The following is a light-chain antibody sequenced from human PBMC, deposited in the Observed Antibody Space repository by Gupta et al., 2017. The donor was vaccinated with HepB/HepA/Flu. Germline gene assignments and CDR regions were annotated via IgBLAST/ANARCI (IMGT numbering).Light chain of an antibody. CDR2: GAF. V-gene: IGKV3-20*01. Sequence: EIVLKPSPGTLSLSPGERATLSCRASQSVSNNNLAWYQQKFGQAPRLLIYGAFTRAPGLPDRFSGSGSGTDFSLTSSRLEAEDFAVYYCQQYAISPVTFGGGTNVEIK. CDR1: QSVSNNN. J-gene: IGKJ4*01. CDR3: QQYAISPVT.